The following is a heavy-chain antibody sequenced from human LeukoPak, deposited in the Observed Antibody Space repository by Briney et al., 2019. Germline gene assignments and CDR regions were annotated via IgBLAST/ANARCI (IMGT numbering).Heavy chain of an antibody. D-gene: IGHD3-3*01. CDR3: ARSPDSTYYDFWRLLY. V-gene: IGHV3-30-3*01. CDR2: ISYDGSNK. CDR1: GFTFSSYA. J-gene: IGHJ4*02. Sequence: PGGSLRLSCAASGFTFSSYAMHWVRQAPGKGLEWVAVISYDGSNKYYADSVKGRFTISRDNSKNTLYLQMNSLRAEDTAVYYCARSPDSTYYDFWRLLYWGQGTLVTVSS.